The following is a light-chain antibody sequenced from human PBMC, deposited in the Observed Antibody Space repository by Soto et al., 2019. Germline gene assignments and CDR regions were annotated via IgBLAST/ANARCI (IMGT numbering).Light chain of an antibody. J-gene: IGKJ5*01. CDR2: WAS. V-gene: IGKV4-1*01. CDR3: QQHYSTPSIT. CDR1: ETVLYRANHEIY. Sequence: VMTQSPDSLAVSSRYAASTIVRASETVLYRANHEIYIAWYQQQPRQPPTLLIYWASTRESGVPDRFSGSGSGTDFTLTISSLQAEDVAVYYCQQHYSTPSITFGQGTRLEIK.